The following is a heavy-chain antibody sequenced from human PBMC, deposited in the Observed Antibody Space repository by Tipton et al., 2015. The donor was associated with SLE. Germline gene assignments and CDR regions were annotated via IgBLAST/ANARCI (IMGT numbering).Heavy chain of an antibody. V-gene: IGHV4-4*01. J-gene: IGHJ4*02. CDR3: ARGKSSRFCDGGVYLDH. Sequence: PSLTCTVSGVSISSRDYWSWVRQPPGEGLEWIGDISHSGNTTYNPSLRSRVTISVDKSKNQFSLRLNSLTDADTAMYFCARGKSSRFCDGGVYLDHWGQGSLATVSS. CDR2: ISHSGNT. D-gene: IGHD6-13*01. CDR1: GVSISSRDY.